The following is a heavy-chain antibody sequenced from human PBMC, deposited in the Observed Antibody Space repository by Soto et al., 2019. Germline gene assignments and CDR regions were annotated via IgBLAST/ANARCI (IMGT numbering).Heavy chain of an antibody. CDR2: INRTGSST. CDR3: ARGLPYSGSVN. D-gene: IGHD1-26*01. CDR1: GYMFSNYA. J-gene: IGHJ4*02. V-gene: IGHV3-74*01. Sequence: GGSLRLSCAASGYMFSNYAMSWVRQAPGKGLVWVSCINRTGSSTRYADSVKGRFTISRDNAKNTLYLQMNSLRAEDTAVYYCARGLPYSGSVNWGQGTLVTVSS.